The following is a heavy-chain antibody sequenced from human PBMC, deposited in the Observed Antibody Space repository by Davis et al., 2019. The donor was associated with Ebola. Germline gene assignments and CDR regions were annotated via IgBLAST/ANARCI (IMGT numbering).Heavy chain of an antibody. CDR1: GYSFTTYW. V-gene: IGHV5-51*01. CDR2: IYSGDSDT. J-gene: IGHJ4*02. Sequence: GGSLRLSCQGSGYSFTTYWIAWVRQMPGKGPEWMGVIYSGDSDTRYSPSFEGRVAISADKSISTSYLHWTSLKASDTAMYYCAVTCGGDCYTFDYWGQGTLVTVSS. D-gene: IGHD2-21*02. CDR3: AVTCGGDCYTFDY.